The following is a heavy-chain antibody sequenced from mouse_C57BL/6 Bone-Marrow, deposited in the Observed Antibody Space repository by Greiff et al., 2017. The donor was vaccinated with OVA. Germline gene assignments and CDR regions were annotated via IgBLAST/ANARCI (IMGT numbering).Heavy chain of an antibody. V-gene: IGHV5-4*01. CDR2: ISDGGSYT. CDR1: GFTFSSYA. J-gene: IGHJ3*01. CDR3: ARDRGTGTRAWFAY. D-gene: IGHD4-1*01. Sequence: EVQLLESGGGLVKPGGSLKLSCAASGFTFSSYAMSWVRQTPEKRLEWVATISDGGSYTYYPDNVKGRFTISRDNAKNNLYLQMSHLKSEDTAMYYCARDRGTGTRAWFAYWGQGTLVTVSA.